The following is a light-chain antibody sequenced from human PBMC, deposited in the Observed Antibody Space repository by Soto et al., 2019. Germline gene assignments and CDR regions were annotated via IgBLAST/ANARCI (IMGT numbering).Light chain of an antibody. V-gene: IGKV1-8*01. J-gene: IGKJ4*01. CDR3: QQYYSYPHT. CDR2: AAS. Sequence: AIRMTQSPSSLSASTGDRVTITCRASQGISSYLAWYQQKPGKAPKLLIYAASTLQSGVPSRFSGSGPGTAFTLTISCLQSEDFATYHCQQYYSYPHTFGGGPKVDI. CDR1: QGISSY.